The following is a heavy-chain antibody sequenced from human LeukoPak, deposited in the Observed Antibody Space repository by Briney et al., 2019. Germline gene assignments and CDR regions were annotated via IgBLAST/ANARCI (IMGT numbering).Heavy chain of an antibody. CDR1: GFTFSSYG. CDR2: ISYDGSNK. D-gene: IGHD7-27*01. CDR3: AKVGKHDAFDI. V-gene: IGHV3-30*18. Sequence: PGGSLRLSCAASGFTFSSYGMHWVRQAPGKGLEWVAVISYDGSNKYYADSVKGRFTISRDNSMNTLYLQMNSLRAEDTAVYYCAKVGKHDAFDIWGQGTMVTVSS. J-gene: IGHJ3*02.